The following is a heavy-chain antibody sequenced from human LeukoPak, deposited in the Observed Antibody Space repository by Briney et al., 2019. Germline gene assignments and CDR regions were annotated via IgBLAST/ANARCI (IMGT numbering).Heavy chain of an antibody. Sequence: SETLSLTCTVSGGSISSSSYYCGWIRQPPGKGLEWIGSIYYSGSTYYNPSLKSRVTISVDTSKNQFSLKLSSVTAADTAVYYCARRAQGYSYGYGALGYYYYMDVWGKGTTVTVSS. D-gene: IGHD5-18*01. J-gene: IGHJ6*03. V-gene: IGHV4-39*01. CDR1: GGSISSSSYY. CDR2: IYYSGST. CDR3: ARRAQGYSYGYGALGYYYYMDV.